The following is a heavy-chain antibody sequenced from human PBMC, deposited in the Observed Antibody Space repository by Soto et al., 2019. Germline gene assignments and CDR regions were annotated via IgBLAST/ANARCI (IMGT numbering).Heavy chain of an antibody. CDR3: AREFSSAHINYSDF. Sequence: QVQLQESGPGLVKPSETLSLTCTVSGGSISLERFYWTWIRQPPGKGLEWIGYVSHTGATNYNPSLQCRVDISVDTSRNQFSLKLRSLTAADTAVYFCAREFSSAHINYSDFWGQGTLVSVSA. V-gene: IGHV4-61*01. CDR1: GGSISLERFY. CDR2: VSHTGAT. J-gene: IGHJ4*02.